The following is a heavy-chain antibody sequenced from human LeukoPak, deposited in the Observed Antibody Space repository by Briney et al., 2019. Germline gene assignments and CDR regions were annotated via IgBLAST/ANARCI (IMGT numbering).Heavy chain of an antibody. J-gene: IGHJ6*02. CDR3: ARVGRVGPSDYGMDV. CDR2: IYASGST. V-gene: IGHV4-4*07. D-gene: IGHD3-10*01. Sequence: SETLSLTCTVSGGSISNYYWSWIRQPPGKGLEWIGRIYASGSTDFNPSLKSRVTMSVDMSTSQFSLSLSPVTAADTAMYYCARVGRVGPSDYGMDVWGQGTTVTVSS. CDR1: GGSISNYY.